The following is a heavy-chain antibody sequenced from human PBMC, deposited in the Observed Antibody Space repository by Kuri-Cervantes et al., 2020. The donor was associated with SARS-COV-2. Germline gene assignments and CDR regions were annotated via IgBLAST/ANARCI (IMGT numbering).Heavy chain of an antibody. D-gene: IGHD5-24*01. CDR1: GYTFSSYY. J-gene: IGHJ4*02. V-gene: IGHV1-46*01. CDR3: AKDAGPGEMATIFGVGSPPGFGNRWIDY. Sequence: ASVKVSCKASGYTFSSYYTHWVRQAPGQGLEWMGVINPSGGSTSYSQKVQGRVTLTRDTSTNTFYMELSSLRSDDTAVDYCAKDAGPGEMATIFGVGSPPGFGNRWIDYWGQGSLVTVSS. CDR2: INPSGGST.